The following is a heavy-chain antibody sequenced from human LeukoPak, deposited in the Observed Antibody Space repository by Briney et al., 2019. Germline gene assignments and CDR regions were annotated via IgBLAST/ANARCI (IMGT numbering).Heavy chain of an antibody. V-gene: IGHV3-30*02. CDR2: IRFDATIK. CDR3: ARADYYFFMDV. D-gene: IGHD6-19*01. CDR1: GSRISDYG. J-gene: IGHJ6*03. Sequence: GGSLRLSCAASGSRISDYGIHWVRQAPGKGLEWVAFIRFDATIKYYTDSLKGRFTISRDNSKNTVYFQMHSLRPEDTAVYYCARADYYFFMDVWGKGTTVTVSS.